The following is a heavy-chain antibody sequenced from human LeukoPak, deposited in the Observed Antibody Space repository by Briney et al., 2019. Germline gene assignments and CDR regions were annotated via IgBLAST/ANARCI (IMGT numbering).Heavy chain of an antibody. J-gene: IGHJ3*02. CDR2: IIPIFGTA. D-gene: IGHD1-26*01. Sequence: GASVKVSCKASGYTFTSYGISWVRQAPGQGLEWMGGIIPIFGTANYAQKFQGRVTITADKSTSTAYMELSSLRSEDTAVYYCARMSGSYSAGRAFDIWGQGIMVTVSS. CDR1: GYTFTSYG. CDR3: ARMSGSYSAGRAFDI. V-gene: IGHV1-69*06.